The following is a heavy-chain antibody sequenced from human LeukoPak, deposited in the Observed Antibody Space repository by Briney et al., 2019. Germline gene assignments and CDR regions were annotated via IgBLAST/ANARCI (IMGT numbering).Heavy chain of an antibody. Sequence: GASVKVSCKASGYTFTSYAMHWVRQAPGQRLEWMGWINAGNGNTKYSQKFQGRVTITRDTSASTAYMELSSLRSEDTAVYYCASSLLWFGELSPRPDYDAFDIWGQGTMVTVSS. J-gene: IGHJ3*02. CDR3: ASSLLWFGELSPRPDYDAFDI. V-gene: IGHV1-3*01. D-gene: IGHD3-10*01. CDR1: GYTFTSYA. CDR2: INAGNGNT.